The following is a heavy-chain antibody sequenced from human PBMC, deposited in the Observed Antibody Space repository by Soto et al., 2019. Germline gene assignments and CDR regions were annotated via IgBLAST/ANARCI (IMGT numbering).Heavy chain of an antibody. Sequence: GGSLRLSCAGSGFIFHLYAMSWVRQAPGKGLEWVSTLSFSSSNTYYADSVKGRFTISRDNSKNTLFLQVNSLRREDTAMYYCARDPSPYTSGWYGIDFWGHGTLVTVSS. V-gene: IGHV3-23*01. CDR3: ARDPSPYTSGWYGIDF. D-gene: IGHD6-19*01. CDR2: LSFSSSNT. J-gene: IGHJ4*01. CDR1: GFIFHLYA.